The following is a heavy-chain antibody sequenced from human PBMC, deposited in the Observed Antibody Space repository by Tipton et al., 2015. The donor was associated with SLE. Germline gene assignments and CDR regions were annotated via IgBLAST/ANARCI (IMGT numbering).Heavy chain of an antibody. D-gene: IGHD2-15*01. Sequence: TLSLTCFVSGASVRSTSYHWGWIRQPPGKGLEWIGNIYYDGTAYSTPSLESRVSISVGTSKNQVSLRLASVTAADTAVYYCATKERCRGGSCYHYWGQGTLVTVSS. V-gene: IGHV4-39*07. CDR3: ATKERCRGGSCYHY. CDR2: IYYDGTA. CDR1: GASVRSTSYH. J-gene: IGHJ4*02.